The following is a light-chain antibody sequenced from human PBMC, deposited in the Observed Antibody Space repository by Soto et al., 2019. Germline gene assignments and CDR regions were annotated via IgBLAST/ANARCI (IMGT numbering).Light chain of an antibody. J-gene: IGLJ1*01. Sequence: QPVLTQPASVSGSPGQSITISCTGTSSDVGGYHYVSWYQQYPGKAPKVMIYDVSNRPSGVSNRFSGSKSGTTASLTISGLQAEDEADYYCSSYTSSSTYVFGTGTKLTVL. CDR3: SSYTSSSTYV. V-gene: IGLV2-14*01. CDR1: SSDVGGYHY. CDR2: DVS.